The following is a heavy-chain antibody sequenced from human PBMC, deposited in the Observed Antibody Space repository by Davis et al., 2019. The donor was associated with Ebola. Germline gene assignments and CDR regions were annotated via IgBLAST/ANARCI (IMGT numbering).Heavy chain of an antibody. J-gene: IGHJ4*02. Sequence: GESLKISCAASGFTFSSYSMNWVRQAPGKGLEWVSYISSSSSTIYYADSVKGRFTISRDNAKNSLYLQMNSLRDEDTAVYYCARDSAVTAMVFRGENYFDYWGQGTLVTVSS. D-gene: IGHD5-18*01. V-gene: IGHV3-48*02. CDR1: GFTFSSYS. CDR3: ARDSAVTAMVFRGENYFDY. CDR2: ISSSSSTI.